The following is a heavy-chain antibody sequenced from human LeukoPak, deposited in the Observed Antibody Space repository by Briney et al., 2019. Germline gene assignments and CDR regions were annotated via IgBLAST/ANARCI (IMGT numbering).Heavy chain of an antibody. CDR1: GFTFSSYG. CDR3: AKGEYSYGPDYMDV. CDR2: ISGSDGST. Sequence: PGGSLRLSCAASGFTFSSYGMNWVRQAPGKGLEWVSTISGSDGSTYYADSVKGRFTISRDNSKNTLYLQMNSLRAEDTAVYYCAKGEYSYGPDYMDVWGKGTTITISS. D-gene: IGHD5-18*01. J-gene: IGHJ6*03. V-gene: IGHV3-23*01.